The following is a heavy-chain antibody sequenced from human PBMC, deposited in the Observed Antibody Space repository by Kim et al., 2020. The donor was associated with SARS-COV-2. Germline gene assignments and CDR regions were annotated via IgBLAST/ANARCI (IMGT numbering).Heavy chain of an antibody. D-gene: IGHD3-22*01. CDR1: GFTFSDYF. J-gene: IGHJ4*02. V-gene: IGHV3-11*04. CDR3: ARVXXYYDSPRFDY. CDR2: ISSSAGTI. Sequence: GGSLRLSCAASGFTFSDYFMSWIRQAPGKGLEWVSYISSSAGTIYYTDSVKGRFTISRDNAKNSLYLQMNSLRAEDTAVYYCARVXXYYDSPRFDYWGQXXLVPVS.